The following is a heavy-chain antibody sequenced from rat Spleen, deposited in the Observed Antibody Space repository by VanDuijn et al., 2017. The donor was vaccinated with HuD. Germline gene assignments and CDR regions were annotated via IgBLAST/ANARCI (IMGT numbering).Heavy chain of an antibody. V-gene: IGHV5-29*01. Sequence: EVRLVESDGGLVQPGGSLKLSCAASGFAFSDFFMAWVRQAPAKGLEWVATISSDGGRNFYRDSVKGRFTISRDNAKSTLSLQMDSLRSEDTATYYCARRHYGYTDYFDYWGQGVMVTVSS. D-gene: IGHD1-9*01. CDR2: ISSDGGRN. J-gene: IGHJ2*01. CDR3: ARRHYGYTDYFDY. CDR1: GFAFSDFF.